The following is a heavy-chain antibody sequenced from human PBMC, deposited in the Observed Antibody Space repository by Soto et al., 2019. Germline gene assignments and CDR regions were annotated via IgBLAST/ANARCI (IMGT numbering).Heavy chain of an antibody. CDR3: ARVMGDDGWANHPFGL. Sequence: EVQLVDSGGGLVQPGGSLRLSCAASGFTFRTYWMSWVRQAPGMGLEWVAIIKQDGSEKYYVDPVKGRFTISRDNAKNSLLLQMNSLRVEDTAVYLCARVMGDDGWANHPFGLWGQGTMVTVSS. CDR2: IKQDGSEK. CDR1: GFTFRTYW. V-gene: IGHV3-7*01. J-gene: IGHJ3*01. D-gene: IGHD6-19*01.